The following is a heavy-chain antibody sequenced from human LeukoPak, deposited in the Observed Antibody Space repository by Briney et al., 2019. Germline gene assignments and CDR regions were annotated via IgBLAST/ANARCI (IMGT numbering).Heavy chain of an antibody. CDR2: IKPNNGGT. D-gene: IGHD2-15*01. CDR1: GYIFTGYY. J-gene: IGHJ4*02. V-gene: IGHV1-2*04. CDR3: ARAYCSAGDCYVFDY. Sequence: ASVKLSCMTSGYIFTGYYIHWVRQAPGQGLEWKGWIKPNNGGTNYAQNIHGWLTMTRDTSISAAYMELSRLTSDDTAMYYCARAYCSAGDCYVFDYGGQVTLVTVSS.